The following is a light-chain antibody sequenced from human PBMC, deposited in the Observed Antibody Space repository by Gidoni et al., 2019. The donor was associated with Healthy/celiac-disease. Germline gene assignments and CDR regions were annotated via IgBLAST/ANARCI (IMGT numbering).Light chain of an antibody. CDR3: QQRSNWPPVT. J-gene: IGKJ4*01. CDR1: QSVSSY. V-gene: IGKV3-11*01. Sequence: EIVLTQSPATLSLSPGERATLSCRASQSVSSYLAWYQQKPGQAPRLLIYDASNRATGIPARFSGSGSGTDFTLTIRSLEPEDFAVYYCQQRSNWPPVTFGGGTKVEIE. CDR2: DAS.